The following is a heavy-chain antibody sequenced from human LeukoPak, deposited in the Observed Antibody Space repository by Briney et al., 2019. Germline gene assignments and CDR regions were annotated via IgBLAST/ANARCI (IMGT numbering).Heavy chain of an antibody. CDR3: ARVVGATWYFDY. J-gene: IGHJ4*02. D-gene: IGHD1-26*01. CDR1: GGSISSSSYY. V-gene: IGHV4-39*01. Sequence: KASETLSLTCTVSGGSISSSSYYWGWIRQPPGKGLEWIGSIYYSGSTYYNPSLKSRVTISVDTSRNPFSLKLSSVTAADTAVYYCARVVGATWYFDYWGQGTLVTVSS. CDR2: IYYSGST.